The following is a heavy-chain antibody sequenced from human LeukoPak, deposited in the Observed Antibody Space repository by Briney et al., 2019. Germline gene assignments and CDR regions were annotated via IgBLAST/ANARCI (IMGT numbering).Heavy chain of an antibody. CDR3: ANGRYSYGYKNAFDI. D-gene: IGHD5-18*01. CDR2: ISSSGSTI. CDR1: GYSISSGYY. Sequence: LSLTCAVSGYSISSGYYCGWIRQPPGKGLEWVSYISSSGSTIYYADSVKGRFTISRDNAKNSLYLQMNSLRAEDTAVYYCANGRYSYGYKNAFDIWGQGTMVTVSS. J-gene: IGHJ3*02. V-gene: IGHV3-11*04.